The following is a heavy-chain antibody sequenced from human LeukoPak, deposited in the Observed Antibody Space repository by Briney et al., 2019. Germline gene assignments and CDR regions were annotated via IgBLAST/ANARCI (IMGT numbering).Heavy chain of an antibody. D-gene: IGHD2-2*01. CDR3: ARGRIVVVPAAMWRGYYYYYMDV. J-gene: IGHJ6*03. CDR2: IYIVGST. V-gene: IGHV4-61*02. CDR1: GGSLSSGSYY. Sequence: SETLSLTCTVSGGSLSSGSYYWNWIRQPAGKGLEWIERIYIVGSTNYNPSLNSGVTISLDTSKNQFSLRLSSVTAADTAVYYCARGRIVVVPAAMWRGYYYYYMDVWGKGTTVTVSS.